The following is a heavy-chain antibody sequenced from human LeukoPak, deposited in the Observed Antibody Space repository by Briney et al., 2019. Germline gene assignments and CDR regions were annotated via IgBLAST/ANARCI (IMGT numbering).Heavy chain of an antibody. CDR2: INWNGGSI. CDR1: GFTFGDHG. Sequence: GGSLRLSCEASGFTFGDHGMNWVRQVPGKGLEWVSGINWNGGSIGYADSVRGRFAISRDNAKNSMFLQMNSLRVEDTALYYCVRLGSSSSYFYNYMDVWGKGTTVTVSS. D-gene: IGHD2-2*01. V-gene: IGHV3-20*04. J-gene: IGHJ6*03. CDR3: VRLGSSSSYFYNYMDV.